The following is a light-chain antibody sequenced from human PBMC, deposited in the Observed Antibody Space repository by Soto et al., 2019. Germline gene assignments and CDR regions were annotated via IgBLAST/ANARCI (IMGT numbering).Light chain of an antibody. Sequence: QSVLTQAPSASGTPGQRVTISCSGSSSNIGSNFVNWYQQLLPGTAPKLLIYRNNQRPSGVPDRFSGSKSGTSASLAISGLRSEDEADYYCAAWDDSLSGHVVFGGGTKLTVL. J-gene: IGLJ2*01. CDR2: RNN. V-gene: IGLV1-47*01. CDR3: AAWDDSLSGHVV. CDR1: SSNIGSNF.